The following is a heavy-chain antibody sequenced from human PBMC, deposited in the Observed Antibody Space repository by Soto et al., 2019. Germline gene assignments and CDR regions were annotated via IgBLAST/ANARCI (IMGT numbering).Heavy chain of an antibody. J-gene: IGHJ5*02. V-gene: IGHV4-59*01. CDR3: ARGSSRKDWFDP. Sequence: QVQLQESGPGLVKASETLSLTCTVSGGSISSYYWSWIRQPPGKGLEWIGYIYYSGSTNYNPSLKSRVTISVDTSKNQFSLKLSSVTAADSAVYYCARGSSRKDWFDPWGQGTLVTVSS. CDR1: GGSISSYY. CDR2: IYYSGST. D-gene: IGHD6-13*01.